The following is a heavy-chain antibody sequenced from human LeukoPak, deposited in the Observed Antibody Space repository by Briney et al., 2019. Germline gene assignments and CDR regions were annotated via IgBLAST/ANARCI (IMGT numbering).Heavy chain of an antibody. D-gene: IGHD2-2*01. CDR1: GFTFSSYW. CDR3: ARDSPSSTSWGY. CDR2: IKQDGSEK. V-gene: IGHV3-7*01. J-gene: IGHJ4*02. Sequence: GGSLRLSCAASGFTFSSYWMSWVRQAPGKGLGWVANIKQDGSEKYYVDSVKGRFTISRDSAKNSLYLQMNSLRAEDTAVYYCARDSPSSTSWGYWGQGTLVTVSS.